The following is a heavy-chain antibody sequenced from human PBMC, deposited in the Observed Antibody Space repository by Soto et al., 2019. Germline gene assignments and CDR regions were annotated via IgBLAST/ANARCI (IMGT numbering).Heavy chain of an antibody. CDR1: GDSIRSISYY. V-gene: IGHV4-39*01. CDR3: ARHLSPHSSASFRGGFDS. J-gene: IGHJ4*02. D-gene: IGHD3-10*01. Sequence: SETLSLSCTVSGDSIRSISYYWGWIRQPPGTGLEWIASIYFSGTTYENPSLKSRVTMSIDTSANQFSLRLSSVSAADTAVYCCARHLSPHSSASFRGGFDSWGQGTLVTVSS. CDR2: IYFSGTT.